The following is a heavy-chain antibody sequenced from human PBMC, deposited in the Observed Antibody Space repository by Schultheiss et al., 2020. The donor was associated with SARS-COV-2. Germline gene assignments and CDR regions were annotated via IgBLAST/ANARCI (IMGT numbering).Heavy chain of an antibody. CDR2: ISYDGSNK. CDR3: AKSLASSWLFDY. Sequence: GESLKISCAASGFTFSSYGMHWVRQAPGKGLEWVAVISYDGSNKYYADSVKGRFTISRDNSKNTLYLQMNSLRAEDTAVYYCAKSLASSWLFDYWGQGTLVTVSS. D-gene: IGHD2-2*01. V-gene: IGHV3-30*18. CDR1: GFTFSSYG. J-gene: IGHJ4*02.